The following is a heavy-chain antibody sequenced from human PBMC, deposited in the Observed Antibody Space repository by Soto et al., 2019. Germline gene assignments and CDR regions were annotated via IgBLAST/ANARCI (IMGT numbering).Heavy chain of an antibody. J-gene: IGHJ6*02. Sequence: SLLLSCAASGFTFSDYNKSWIRQAPGKGLEWISYISGRNTFTQYADSVKGRFTISRDNAKNSLYLQLNSLTAEDTAVYYCARDGGVIIPGAIGGGYGLDVWGQGTTVTVSS. V-gene: IGHV3-11*06. CDR3: ARDGGVIIPGAIGGGYGLDV. CDR1: GFTFSDYN. D-gene: IGHD2-2*02. CDR2: ISGRNTFT.